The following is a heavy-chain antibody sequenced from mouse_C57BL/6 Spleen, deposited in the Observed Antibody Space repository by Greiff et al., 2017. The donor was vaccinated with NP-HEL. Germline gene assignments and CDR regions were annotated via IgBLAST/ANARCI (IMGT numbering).Heavy chain of an antibody. J-gene: IGHJ1*03. CDR2: INPNNGGT. Sequence: EVQRVESGPELVKPGASVKIPCKASGYTFTDYNMDWVKQSHGKSLEWIGDINPNNGGTIYNQKFKGKATLTVDKSSSTAYMELRSLTSEDTAVYYCARRRDYYGSSFWYFDVWGTGTTVTVSS. V-gene: IGHV1-18*01. D-gene: IGHD1-1*01. CDR1: GYTFTDYN. CDR3: ARRRDYYGSSFWYFDV.